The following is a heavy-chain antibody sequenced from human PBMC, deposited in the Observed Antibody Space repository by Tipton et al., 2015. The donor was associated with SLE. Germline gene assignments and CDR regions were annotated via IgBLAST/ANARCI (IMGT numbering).Heavy chain of an antibody. CDR1: GGSISSYY. D-gene: IGHD3-22*01. J-gene: IGHJ3*02. V-gene: IGHV4-4*07. CDR2: IYTSGST. Sequence: TLSLTCTVSGGSISSYYWSWIRQPAGKGLEWIGRIYTSGSTNYNPSLKSRVTISVDTSKNQFSLKLSSGTAADTAVYYCARESGPGGYYDSSGYRSAFDIWGQGTMVTVSS. CDR3: ARESGPGGYYDSSGYRSAFDI.